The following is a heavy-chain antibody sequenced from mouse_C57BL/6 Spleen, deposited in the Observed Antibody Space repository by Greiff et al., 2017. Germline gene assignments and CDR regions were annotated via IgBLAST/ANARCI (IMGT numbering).Heavy chain of an antibody. CDR1: GFTFSNYW. D-gene: IGHD1-1*01. CDR2: IRLKSDNYAT. CDR3: TDGNLFAY. Sequence: EVLLVESGGGLVQPGGSMKLSCVASGFTFSNYWMNWVRQSPEKGLAWVAQIRLKSDNYATHYAESVKGRFTISRDDSKSSVYLQMNNLRAEDTGIYYCTDGNLFAYWGQGTLVTVSA. V-gene: IGHV6-3*01. J-gene: IGHJ3*01.